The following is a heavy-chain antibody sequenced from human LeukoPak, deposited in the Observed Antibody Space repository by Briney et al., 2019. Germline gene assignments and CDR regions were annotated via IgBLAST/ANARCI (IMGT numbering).Heavy chain of an antibody. CDR3: AKAETVTQRGYFDY. D-gene: IGHD4-17*01. CDR2: IKGDESSI. CDR1: AFTFSSYW. J-gene: IGHJ4*02. V-gene: IGHV3-74*01. Sequence: GGSLRLSCAASAFTFSSYWMHWVRQAPGKGLEWVSRIKGDESSINYADSVKGRFTISRDNSKNTLYLQMNSLRAEDTAVYYCAKAETVTQRGYFDYWGQGTLVTVSS.